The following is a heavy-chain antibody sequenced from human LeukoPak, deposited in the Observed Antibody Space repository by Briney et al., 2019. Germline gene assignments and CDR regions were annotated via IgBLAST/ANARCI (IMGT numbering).Heavy chain of an antibody. CDR3: ARESWELPYYYYYMDV. CDR1: GDSISSSTYY. V-gene: IGHV4-39*07. CDR2: ISYTGTT. J-gene: IGHJ6*03. Sequence: SETLSLTCTVSGDSISSSTYYWGWIRQPPGEGLEWIATISYTGTTYYNPSLKSRVTISVDTSKNQFSLKLSSVTAADTAVYYCARESWELPYYYYYMDVWGKGTTVTVSS. D-gene: IGHD1-7*01.